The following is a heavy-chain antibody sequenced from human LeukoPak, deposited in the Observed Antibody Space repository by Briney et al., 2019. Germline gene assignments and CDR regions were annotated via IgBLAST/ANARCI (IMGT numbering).Heavy chain of an antibody. Sequence: ASVKVSCKASGYTFTSYAMHWVRQAPGQRLEWMGWINAGNGNTKYSQKFQGRVTITRDTSASTAYMELSSLRFEDTAVYYCARDQGIVGAMADYWGQGTLVTVSS. CDR1: GYTFTSYA. J-gene: IGHJ4*02. D-gene: IGHD1-26*01. CDR2: INAGNGNT. V-gene: IGHV1-3*01. CDR3: ARDQGIVGAMADY.